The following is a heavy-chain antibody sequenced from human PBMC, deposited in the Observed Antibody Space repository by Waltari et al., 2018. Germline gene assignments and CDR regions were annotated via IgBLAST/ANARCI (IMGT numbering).Heavy chain of an antibody. D-gene: IGHD5-12*01. CDR3: AKGGGLGYYYMDV. CDR1: GFTFDDYA. V-gene: IGHV3-9*03. J-gene: IGHJ6*03. CDR2: ISWSRGGI. Sequence: EVQLVESGGGLVQPGRSLRLSCAASGFTFDDYAMHWVRQAPGKGLEWVSGISWSRGGIGYADSVKCRFTIARDNAKNSLYLQMNSLRAEDMALYYCAKGGGLGYYYMDVWGKGTTFTVSS.